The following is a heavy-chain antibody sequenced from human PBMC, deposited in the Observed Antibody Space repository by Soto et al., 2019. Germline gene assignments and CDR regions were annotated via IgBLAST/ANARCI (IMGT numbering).Heavy chain of an antibody. J-gene: IGHJ3*02. D-gene: IGHD4-17*01. Sequence: ASVKVSCKASGYTFTSYAMHWVRQAPGQRLEWMGWINACNGNTKYSQKFQGRVTITRDTSASTAYMELSSLRSEDTAVYYCARTREAYADAFDIWGQGTMVTVSS. CDR2: INACNGNT. CDR1: GYTFTSYA. V-gene: IGHV1-3*01. CDR3: ARTREAYADAFDI.